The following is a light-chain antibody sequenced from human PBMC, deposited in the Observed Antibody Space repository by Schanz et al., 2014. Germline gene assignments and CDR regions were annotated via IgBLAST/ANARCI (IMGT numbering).Light chain of an antibody. CDR1: TPNIGSNT. CDR3: GIWDYSLNVGT. Sequence: QSVLTQPPSASGTPGQRVTISCSGSTPNIGSNTINWYQQLPGTAPKLLIYSNNQRPSGVPDRFSGSKSGTSATLGITGLQTGDEADYYCGIWDYSLNVGTFGGGTKLTVL. CDR2: SNN. J-gene: IGLJ3*02. V-gene: IGLV1-44*01.